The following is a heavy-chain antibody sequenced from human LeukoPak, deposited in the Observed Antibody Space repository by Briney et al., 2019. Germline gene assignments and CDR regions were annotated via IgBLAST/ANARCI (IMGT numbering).Heavy chain of an antibody. V-gene: IGHV1-2*04. Sequence: ASVQVSCKASGYTFTGYYMHWVRQAPGQGLAWMEWINPNSGGTNYAQKFQGWVTMTRDTSISTAYMELSRLRSDDTAVYYCARELLWFGELLGAFDIWGQGTMVTVSS. J-gene: IGHJ3*02. CDR3: ARELLWFGELLGAFDI. D-gene: IGHD3-10*01. CDR1: GYTFTGYY. CDR2: INPNSGGT.